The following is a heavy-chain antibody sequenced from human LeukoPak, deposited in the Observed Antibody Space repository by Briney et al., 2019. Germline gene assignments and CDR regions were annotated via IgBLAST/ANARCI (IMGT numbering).Heavy chain of an antibody. CDR1: GFTFSSYG. D-gene: IGHD3-3*01. CDR3: ARVSRITIFGVVITSPDGMDV. CDR2: ISSSSSYI. J-gene: IGHJ6*02. Sequence: PGGSLRLSCAASGFTFSSYGMHWVRQAPGKGLEWVSSISSSSSYIYYADSVKGRFTISRDNAKNSLYLQMNSLRAEDTAVYYCARVSRITIFGVVITSPDGMDVWGQGTTVTVSS. V-gene: IGHV3-21*01.